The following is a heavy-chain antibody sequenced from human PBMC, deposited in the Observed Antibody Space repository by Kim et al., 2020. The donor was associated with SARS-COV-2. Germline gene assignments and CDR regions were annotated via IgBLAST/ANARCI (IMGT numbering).Heavy chain of an antibody. J-gene: IGHJ4*02. CDR3: AKEGGSYYGSPFDY. Sequence: GGSLRLSCAASGFTFSSYGMHWVRQAPGKGLEWVAVISYDGSNKYYADSVKGRFTISRDNSKNTLYLQMNSLRAEDTAVYYCAKEGGSYYGSPFDYWGQGTLVTVSS. CDR2: ISYDGSNK. D-gene: IGHD1-26*01. CDR1: GFTFSSYG. V-gene: IGHV3-30*18.